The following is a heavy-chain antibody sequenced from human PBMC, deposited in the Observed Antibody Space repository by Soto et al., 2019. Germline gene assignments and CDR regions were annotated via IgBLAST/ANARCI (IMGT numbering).Heavy chain of an antibody. CDR1: GFTFSSYS. CDR2: ISSSSSYI. J-gene: IGHJ6*02. D-gene: IGHD2-2*01. Sequence: EVQLVESGGGLVKPGGSLRLSCAASGFTFSSYSMNWVRQAPGKGLEWVSSISSSSSYIYYADSVKGRFTISRDNAKNSLYLQMNSLRAEDTAVYYCAREWLPRHGGSIVVVPAASYGMDVWGQGTTVTVSS. V-gene: IGHV3-21*01. CDR3: AREWLPRHGGSIVVVPAASYGMDV.